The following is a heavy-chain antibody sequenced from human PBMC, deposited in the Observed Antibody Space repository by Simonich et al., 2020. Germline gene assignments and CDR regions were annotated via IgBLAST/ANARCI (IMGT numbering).Heavy chain of an antibody. CDR1: GFTFDDYA. V-gene: IGHV3-9*01. J-gene: IGHJ1*01. CDR3: AKDVAAAGTEYFQH. Sequence: EVQLVESGGGLVQPGRSLRLSCAASGFTFDDYALHWVRQAPGKGLEWVSGINWNSGSIGYADAVKGRFTISRDNAKNSLYLQMNSLRAEDTALYYCAKDVAAAGTEYFQHWGQGTLVTVSS. CDR2: INWNSGSI. D-gene: IGHD6-13*01.